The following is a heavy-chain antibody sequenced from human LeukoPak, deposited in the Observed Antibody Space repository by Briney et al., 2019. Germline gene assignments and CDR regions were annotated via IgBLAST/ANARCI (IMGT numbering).Heavy chain of an antibody. Sequence: PSETLSLTCTVSGGSISSYYWSWIRQPAGRGLEWIGRIYTSGSTNYNPSLKSRVTMSVDTSKNQFSLKLSSVTAADTAVYYCARDLWVKNTYDFWSGSDAFDIWGQGTMVTVSS. J-gene: IGHJ3*02. CDR2: IYTSGST. V-gene: IGHV4-4*07. CDR1: GGSISSYY. D-gene: IGHD3-3*01. CDR3: ARDLWVKNTYDFWSGSDAFDI.